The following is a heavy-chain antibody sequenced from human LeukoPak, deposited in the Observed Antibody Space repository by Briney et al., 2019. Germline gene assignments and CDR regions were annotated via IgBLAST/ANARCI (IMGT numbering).Heavy chain of an antibody. Sequence: PSETLSLTCTVSGYSISSGFYWGWIRRPPGKGREWIGSIYHRGSTYYNPSLKSRVTISVDTSKNQFSLKLSSVTAADTAVYYCARGRSSGWQRAFDIWGQGTMVTVSS. CDR3: ARGRSSGWQRAFDI. CDR1: GYSISSGFY. V-gene: IGHV4-38-2*02. D-gene: IGHD6-19*01. CDR2: IYHRGST. J-gene: IGHJ3*02.